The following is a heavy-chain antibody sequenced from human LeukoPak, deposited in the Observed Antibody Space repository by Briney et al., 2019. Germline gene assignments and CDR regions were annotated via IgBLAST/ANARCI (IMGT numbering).Heavy chain of an antibody. CDR2: IYYSGST. Sequence: SETLSLTCTVSGGSISSSSYYWGWIRQPPGKGLEWIGSIYYSGSTYYNPSLKSRVTISVDTSKNQFPLKLSSVTAADTAVYYCARHPYHYYDSSGYYYSYFDYRGQGTLVTVSS. CDR1: GGSISSSSYY. D-gene: IGHD3-22*01. CDR3: ARHPYHYYDSSGYYYSYFDY. J-gene: IGHJ4*02. V-gene: IGHV4-39*01.